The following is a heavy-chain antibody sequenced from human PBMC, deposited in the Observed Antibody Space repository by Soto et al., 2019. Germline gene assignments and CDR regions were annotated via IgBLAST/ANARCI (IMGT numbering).Heavy chain of an antibody. CDR3: ARVTDFWSGYRDPYFDY. D-gene: IGHD3-3*01. Sequence: QVQLQESGPGLVKPSETLSLTCTVSGGSISSYYWSWIRQPPGKGLEWIGYVYYSGSTNYNPSLKSRVTISVDTYKHQFSLKLSSVTAADTAVYYCARVTDFWSGYRDPYFDYWGQGTLVTVSS. CDR1: GGSISSYY. CDR2: VYYSGST. J-gene: IGHJ4*02. V-gene: IGHV4-59*01.